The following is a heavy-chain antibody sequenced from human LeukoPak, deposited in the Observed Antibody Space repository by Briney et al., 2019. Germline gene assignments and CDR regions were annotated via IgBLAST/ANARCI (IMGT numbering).Heavy chain of an antibody. CDR3: ARVLVPAATSRYYYYGMDV. CDR1: GFTFSNYG. Sequence: GRSLRLSCAASGFTFSNYGMHWVRQAPGKGLEWVAVTWYDGSNKYYADSVKGRFTISRDNSKNTLYLQMNCLRAEDTAVYYCARVLVPAATSRYYYYGMDVWGQGTTVTVSS. J-gene: IGHJ6*02. V-gene: IGHV3-33*01. CDR2: TWYDGSNK. D-gene: IGHD2-2*01.